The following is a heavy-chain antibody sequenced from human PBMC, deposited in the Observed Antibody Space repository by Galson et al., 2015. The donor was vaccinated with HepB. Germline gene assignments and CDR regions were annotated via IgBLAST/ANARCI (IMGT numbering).Heavy chain of an antibody. J-gene: IGHJ4*02. CDR1: GFTFSSYG. Sequence: SLRLSCAASGFTFSSYGMHWVRQAPGKGLEWVAVISYDGSNKYYADSVKGRFTISRDNSKNTLYLQMNSLRAEDTAVYYCAKSGYGGNSCVDYWGQGTLVTVSS. D-gene: IGHD4-23*01. CDR2: ISYDGSNK. V-gene: IGHV3-30*18. CDR3: AKSGYGGNSCVDY.